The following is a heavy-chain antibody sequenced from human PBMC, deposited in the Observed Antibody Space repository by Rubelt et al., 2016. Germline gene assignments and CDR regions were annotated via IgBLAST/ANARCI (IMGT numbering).Heavy chain of an antibody. CDR1: GGTFSSYA. CDR2: IIPILGIA. J-gene: IGHJ3*02. Sequence: QVQLVQSGAEVKKPGSSVKVSCKAPGGTFSSYAISWVRQAPGQGLEWMGRIIPILGIANYAQKFQGRVTSTADKSTSTAYMELSSLRSEDTAVYYCARGMTTLPDAFDIWGQGTMVTVSS. V-gene: IGHV1-69*04. CDR3: ARGMTTLPDAFDI. D-gene: IGHD4-11*01.